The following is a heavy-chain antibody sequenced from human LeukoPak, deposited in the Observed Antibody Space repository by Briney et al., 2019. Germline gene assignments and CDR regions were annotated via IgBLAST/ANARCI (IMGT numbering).Heavy chain of an antibody. Sequence: GGSLRLSCAASGFTFSSYAMSWVRQAPGKGLEGVSAISGSGGSTYYADSVKGRFTISIDNSKNTLYLQMNSLGAEDTAVYYCAKSPSMVRGVTVDYWGQGTLVTVSS. CDR2: ISGSGGST. V-gene: IGHV3-23*01. D-gene: IGHD3-10*01. CDR3: AKSPSMVRGVTVDY. J-gene: IGHJ4*02. CDR1: GFTFSSYA.